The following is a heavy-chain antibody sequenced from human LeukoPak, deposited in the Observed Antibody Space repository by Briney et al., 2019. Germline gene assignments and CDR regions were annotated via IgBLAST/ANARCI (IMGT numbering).Heavy chain of an antibody. CDR2: INHSGST. V-gene: IGHV4-34*01. CDR3: ARGRRSYLDY. Sequence: SETLSLTCAVYGGPFSGYYWSWIRQPPGKGLEWIGEINHSGSTNYNPSLKSRVTISVDTSKNQFSLKLSSVTAADTAVYYCARGRRSYLDYWGQGTLVTVSS. J-gene: IGHJ4*02. CDR1: GGPFSGYY.